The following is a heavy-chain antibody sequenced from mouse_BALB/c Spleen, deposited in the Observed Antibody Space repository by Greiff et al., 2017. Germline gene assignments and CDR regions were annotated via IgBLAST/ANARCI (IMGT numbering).Heavy chain of an antibody. V-gene: IGHV5-6-5*01. CDR2: ISSGGST. Sequence: EVKLVESGGGLVKPGGSLKLSCAASGFTFSSYAMSWVRQTPEKRLEWVASISSGGSTYYPDSVKGRFTISRDNARNILYLQMSSLRSEDTAMYYCARGEATAYWGQGTLVTVSA. J-gene: IGHJ3*01. CDR3: ARGEATAY. CDR1: GFTFSSYA. D-gene: IGHD3-2*02.